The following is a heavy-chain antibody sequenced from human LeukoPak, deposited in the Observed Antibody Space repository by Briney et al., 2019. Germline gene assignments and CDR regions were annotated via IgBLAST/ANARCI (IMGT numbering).Heavy chain of an antibody. V-gene: IGHV3-74*01. Sequence: GGSLRLSCAASGFTFSSYWMHWVRHAPGKGLVWVSRINSDGSSTSYADSVKGRFTISRDNAKNTLYLQMNSLRAEDTAVYYCARAEVYAMAYYYYGMDVWGQGTTVTVSS. J-gene: IGHJ6*02. CDR2: INSDGSST. CDR1: GFTFSSYW. CDR3: ARAEVYAMAYYYYGMDV. D-gene: IGHD2-8*01.